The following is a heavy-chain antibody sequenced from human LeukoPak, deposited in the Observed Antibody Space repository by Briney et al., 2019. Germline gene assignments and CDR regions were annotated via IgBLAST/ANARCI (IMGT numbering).Heavy chain of an antibody. CDR3: ARGVGYSYGTYYYYMDV. Sequence: SETLSLTCAVYGGSFSGYYWSWMRQPPGKGLEWIGEINHSGSTNYNPSLKSRVTISVDTSKNQFSLKLSSVTAADTAVYYWARGVGYSYGTYYYYMDVWGKGTTVTVSS. CDR2: INHSGST. J-gene: IGHJ6*03. CDR1: GGSFSGYY. V-gene: IGHV4-34*01. D-gene: IGHD5-18*01.